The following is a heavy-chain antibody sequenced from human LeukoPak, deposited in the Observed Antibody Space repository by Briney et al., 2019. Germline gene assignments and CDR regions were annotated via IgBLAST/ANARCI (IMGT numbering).Heavy chain of an antibody. CDR3: ASEWQHFDY. V-gene: IGHV3-48*03. Sequence: PGGSLRLSCAASGFTFSSYEMNWVRQAPGKGLEWVSYISSSGSTIYYADSVKGRFTISRDNAKNSLYLQMNSLRAEDTAVHYCASEWQHFDYWGQGTLVTVSS. D-gene: IGHD5-12*01. CDR1: GFTFSSYE. J-gene: IGHJ4*02. CDR2: ISSSGSTI.